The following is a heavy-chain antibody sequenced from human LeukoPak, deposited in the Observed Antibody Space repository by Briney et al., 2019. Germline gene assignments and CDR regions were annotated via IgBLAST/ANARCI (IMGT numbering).Heavy chain of an antibody. Sequence: SETLSPTCTVSGGSISSYYWSWIRQPPGKGLEWIGYIYYSGSTDYNPSLKSRVTISVDTSKNQFSLKLSSVTAADTAVYYCARAHRSGSYAFDIWGPGTKVIVSS. CDR1: GGSISSYY. D-gene: IGHD3-10*01. V-gene: IGHV4-59*01. CDR2: IYYSGST. J-gene: IGHJ3*02. CDR3: ARAHRSGSYAFDI.